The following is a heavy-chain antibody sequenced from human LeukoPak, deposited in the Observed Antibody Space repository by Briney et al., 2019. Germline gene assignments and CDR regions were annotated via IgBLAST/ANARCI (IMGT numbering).Heavy chain of an antibody. CDR1: GLTFSDYS. D-gene: IGHD1-26*01. J-gene: IGHJ4*02. V-gene: IGHV3-48*01. CDR3: ASRVGALEY. CDR2: ISSSSSTI. Sequence: GGSLRLSCAASGLTFSDYSMNWVRQAPGKGLEWVSYISSSSSTIFYAASEKGRFTISRDNAKNSLYLQMDSLRAEDTAVYYCASRVGALEYWGQGTLVTVSS.